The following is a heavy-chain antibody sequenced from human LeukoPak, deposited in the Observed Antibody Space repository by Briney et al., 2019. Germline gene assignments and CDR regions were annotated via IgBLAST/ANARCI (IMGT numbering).Heavy chain of an antibody. CDR3: AKGRITMVRGPRSYYYYYMDV. D-gene: IGHD3-10*01. V-gene: IGHV3-23*01. CDR2: ISGSGGST. Sequence: GGSLRLSCEASGFTFSSYSMNWVRQAPGKGLEWVSAISGSGGSTYYADSVKGRFTISRDNSKNTLYLQMNSLRAEDTAVYYCAKGRITMVRGPRSYYYYYMDVWGKGTTVTISS. J-gene: IGHJ6*03. CDR1: GFTFSSYS.